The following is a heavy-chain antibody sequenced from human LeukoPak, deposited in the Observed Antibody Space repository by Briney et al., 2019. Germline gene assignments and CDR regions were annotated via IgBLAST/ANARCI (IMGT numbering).Heavy chain of an antibody. J-gene: IGHJ6*03. CDR2: IYYSGST. D-gene: IGHD3-16*02. CDR1: GGSISSSSYY. V-gene: IGHV4-39*01. Sequence: SETLSLTCTVSGGSISSSSYYWGWIRQPPGKGLEWIGSIYYSGSTYYNPSLKSRVTISVDTSKNQLSLKLSSVTAADTAVYYCARGVGVIYYYYYYMDVWGKGTTVTISS. CDR3: ARGVGVIYYYYYYMDV.